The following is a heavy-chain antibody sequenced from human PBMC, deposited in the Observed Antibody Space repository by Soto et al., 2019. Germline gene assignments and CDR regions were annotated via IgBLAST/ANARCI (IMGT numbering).Heavy chain of an antibody. V-gene: IGHV1-69*01. CDR2: IIPVFGTV. Sequence: QVKLVQSGAEVKKPGSSVKFSCKASGGTFGNSPISWWRQDPGQGLEWMGGIIPVFGTVNYAQKFEGRVTIAADESTSTVFMKMSRLTSEDTAVYYCAKVMAAAGYDSWGQGTLVTVSS. D-gene: IGHD3-16*01. J-gene: IGHJ4*02. CDR1: GGTFGNSP. CDR3: AKVMAAAGYDS.